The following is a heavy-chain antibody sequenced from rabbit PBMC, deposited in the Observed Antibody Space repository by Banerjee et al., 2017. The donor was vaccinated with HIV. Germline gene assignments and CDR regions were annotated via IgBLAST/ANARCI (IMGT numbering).Heavy chain of an antibody. V-gene: IGHV1S45*01. Sequence: QQQLEESGGGLVQPEGSLTLTCTASGFSFSNKYVMCWVRQAPGKGLEWIACINTSSGNTVYATWAKGRFTISKPPSTTVTLQMTSLTAADTATYFCARRADYAGGGNFNLWGQGTLVTVS. J-gene: IGHJ4*01. CDR3: ARRADYAGGGNFNL. D-gene: IGHD4-2*01. CDR2: INTSSGNT. CDR1: GFSFSNKYV.